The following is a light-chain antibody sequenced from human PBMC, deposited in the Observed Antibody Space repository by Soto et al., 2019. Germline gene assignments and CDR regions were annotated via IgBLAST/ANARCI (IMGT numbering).Light chain of an antibody. Sequence: EVVLTQSPAILSLSPGERATLSCRASQNVGSHLDWYQQKPGQAPRLLISVASNRATGIPASFSGSGSGTDFTLTISTLEPEYFADYFCRQRGKWPPYTFGQVTNLDIK. J-gene: IGKJ2*01. CDR1: QNVGSH. CDR3: RQRGKWPPYT. V-gene: IGKV3-11*01. CDR2: VAS.